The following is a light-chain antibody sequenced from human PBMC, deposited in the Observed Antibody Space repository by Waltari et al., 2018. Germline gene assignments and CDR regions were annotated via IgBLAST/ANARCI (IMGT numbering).Light chain of an antibody. Sequence: QSALTQPASVSGSPGQSITISCTGTSSDVGSYNLVSWYQQHPGKAPKLMIYEGSKRPSGVSHTCSGSKSGNTAPLLISVLQGEDEAVFYCCPNAGSSIFVLFGGGPKLTVL. J-gene: IGLJ2*01. V-gene: IGLV2-23*03. CDR1: SSDVGSYNL. CDR2: EGS. CDR3: CPNAGSSIFVL.